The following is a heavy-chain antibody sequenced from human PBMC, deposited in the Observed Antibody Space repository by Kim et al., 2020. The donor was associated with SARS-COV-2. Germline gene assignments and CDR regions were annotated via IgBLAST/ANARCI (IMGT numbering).Heavy chain of an antibody. Sequence: GGSLRLSCVASGFTLSSYNMKWVRQAPGKGLEWVSFMSTSSNTVYYRDSVKGRFTISRDNAKNSLYLQLNSLRDEDTALYYCARESRNGYYAMDVWGQGTTVTVSS. CDR3: ARESRNGYYAMDV. CDR1: GFTLSSYN. CDR2: MSTSSNTV. D-gene: IGHD1-1*01. V-gene: IGHV3-48*02. J-gene: IGHJ6*02.